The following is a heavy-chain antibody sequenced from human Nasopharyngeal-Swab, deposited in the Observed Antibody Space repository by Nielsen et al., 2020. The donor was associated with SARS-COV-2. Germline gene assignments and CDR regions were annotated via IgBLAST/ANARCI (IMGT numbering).Heavy chain of an antibody. D-gene: IGHD6-6*01. Sequence: WVRQAPGQGLEWMGWINAGNGNTKYSQKFQGRVTITRDTSASTAYMELSSLRSEDTAVYYCARGSSDHWGRGTPVTVSS. CDR2: INAGNGNT. V-gene: IGHV1-3*01. J-gene: IGHJ4*02. CDR3: ARGSSDH.